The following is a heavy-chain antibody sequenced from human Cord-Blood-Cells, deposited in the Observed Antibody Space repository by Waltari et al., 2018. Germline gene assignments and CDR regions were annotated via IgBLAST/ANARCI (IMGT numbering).Heavy chain of an antibody. V-gene: IGHV2-5*02. CDR1: GFSLSTSGVG. J-gene: IGHJ2*01. CDR3: AQGQAVRYFDL. CDR2: IYWDDEK. Sequence: QITLKESGPTLVKPTQTLTLTCTFSGFSLSTSGVGVGWIRQPPGKALEWLALIYWDDEKRYSPSLKSRLTITKDTSKNQVVLTMTNMDPVDTATYYCAQGQAVRYFDLWGRGTLVTVSS.